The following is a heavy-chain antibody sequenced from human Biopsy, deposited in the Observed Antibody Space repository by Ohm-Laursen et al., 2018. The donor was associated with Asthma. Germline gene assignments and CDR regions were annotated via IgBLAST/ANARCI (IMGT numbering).Heavy chain of an antibody. CDR2: IHKNGIG. Sequence: GTLSLTCLVSNGSISSNFYYWGWIRQPPGKGLEWVGSIHKNGIGYYKSSLKSRLTISVDTSKNQFSLKVTSVTAADTAVYYCARQKLAAAEGPFDLWGQGTMVTVSS. CDR3: ARQKLAAAEGPFDL. V-gene: IGHV4-39*01. D-gene: IGHD6-13*01. J-gene: IGHJ3*01. CDR1: NGSISSNFYY.